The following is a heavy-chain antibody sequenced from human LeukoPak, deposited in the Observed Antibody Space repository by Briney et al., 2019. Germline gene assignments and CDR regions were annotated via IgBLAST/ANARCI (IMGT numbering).Heavy chain of an antibody. J-gene: IGHJ3*02. CDR3: ARMAYSGSYYGSFDI. D-gene: IGHD1-26*01. V-gene: IGHV1-2*02. Sequence: GSSVKVSCKASGGTFSSYAISWVRQAPGQGLEWMGGIIPSGGGTKYAQKFQGRVTMTSDSSISTAYMELSRLRSDDTAVYYCARMAYSGSYYGSFDIWGQGTMVSVSS. CDR2: IIPSGGGT. CDR1: GGTFSSYA.